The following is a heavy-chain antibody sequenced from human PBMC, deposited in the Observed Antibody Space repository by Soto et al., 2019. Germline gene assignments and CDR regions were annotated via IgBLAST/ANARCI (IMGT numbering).Heavy chain of an antibody. CDR1: GGSISSSNW. V-gene: IGHV4-4*02. D-gene: IGHD3-10*01. CDR3: ARSYMVRGVANWFYP. CDR2: IYHSGST. Sequence: QVQLQESGPGLVKPSGTLSLTCAVSGGSISSSNWWSWVRQPPGKGLEWIGEIYHSGSTNYNPSLKSRVTILVDKATNQSSLKLSSVTAADTAVYYCARSYMVRGVANWFYPWGQGTLVTVSS. J-gene: IGHJ5*02.